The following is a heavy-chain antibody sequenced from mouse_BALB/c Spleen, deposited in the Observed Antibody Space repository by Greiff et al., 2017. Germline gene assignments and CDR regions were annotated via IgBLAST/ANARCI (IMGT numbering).Heavy chain of an antibody. D-gene: IGHD2-2*01. V-gene: IGHV2-9-2*01. CDR3: VRDRRDYYGYDNYYAMDY. J-gene: IGHJ4*01. CDR2: IWTGGGT. CDR1: GFSLTSYD. Sequence: VKVEESGPGLVAPSQSLSITCTVSGFSLTSYDISWIRQPPGKGLEWLGVIWTGGGTNYNSAFMSRLSISKDNSKSQVFLKMNSLQTDDTAIYYCVRDRRDYYGYDNYYAMDYWGQGTSVTVSS.